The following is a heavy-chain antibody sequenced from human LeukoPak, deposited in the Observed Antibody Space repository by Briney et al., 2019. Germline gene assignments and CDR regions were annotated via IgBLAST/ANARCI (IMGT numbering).Heavy chain of an antibody. D-gene: IGHD3-10*01. CDR1: GFTFSSYS. CDR3: ASYYYGSGTSLGY. Sequence: GGSLRLSCAASGFTFSSYSMNWVRQAPGKGLEWVSYISSSSSTIYYADSVKGRFTISRDNAKNSLYMQMNSLRAEDTAVYYCASYYYGSGTSLGYWGQGTLVTVSS. CDR2: ISSSSSTI. V-gene: IGHV3-48*01. J-gene: IGHJ4*02.